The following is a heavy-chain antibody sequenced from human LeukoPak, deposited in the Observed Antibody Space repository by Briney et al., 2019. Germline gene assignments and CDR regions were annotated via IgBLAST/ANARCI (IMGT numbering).Heavy chain of an antibody. CDR3: ARTRGSGSYHFDY. D-gene: IGHD1-26*01. J-gene: IGHJ4*02. CDR1: GFTFSSYS. Sequence: GGSLRLSCAASGFTFSSYSMNWVRQAPGLGLEWVSSITSSSNFIYYADSVEGRFTISRDNAKNSLYLQMNSLRAEDTAAYYCARTRGSGSYHFDYWGQGTLVTVSS. V-gene: IGHV3-21*01. CDR2: ITSSSNFI.